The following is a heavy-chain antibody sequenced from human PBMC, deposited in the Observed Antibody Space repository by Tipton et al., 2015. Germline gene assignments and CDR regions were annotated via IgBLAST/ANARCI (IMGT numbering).Heavy chain of an antibody. CDR1: GFTLRNYA. CDR3: AKDQGSYYYGSGSYYNADY. J-gene: IGHJ4*02. D-gene: IGHD3-10*01. CDR2: ISGSGGST. V-gene: IGHV3-23*01. Sequence: SLRLSCAVSGFTLRNYAMSWVRQAPGKGLEWVSAISGSGGSTYYADSVKGRFTISRDNSKNTLYLQMNSLRAEDTAVYYCAKDQGSYYYGSGSYYNADYWGQGTLVTVSS.